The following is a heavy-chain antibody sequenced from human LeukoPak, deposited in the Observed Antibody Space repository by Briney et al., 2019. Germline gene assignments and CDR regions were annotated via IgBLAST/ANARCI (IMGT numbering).Heavy chain of an antibody. CDR3: AKDTPSPNSGFYHY. D-gene: IGHD1-26*01. CDR1: GFTFSSSG. V-gene: IGHV3-30*18. CDR2: VSQDGSNR. J-gene: IGHJ4*02. Sequence: QPGGSLSLSCAASGFTFSSSGIHWVRQAQGKGLKWVSPVSQDGSNRYYGDSVKGRFIISRDNSRNTVYLQMNSLRAEDTAMYFCAKDTPSPNSGFYHYWGQGTPVTVSS.